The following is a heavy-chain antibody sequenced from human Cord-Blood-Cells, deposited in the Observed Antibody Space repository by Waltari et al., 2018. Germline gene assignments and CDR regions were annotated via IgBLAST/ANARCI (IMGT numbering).Heavy chain of an antibody. CDR1: GYTLTSYA. Sequence: QVQLVQSGAEVKKPGASVKVSCKASGYTLTSYAMHWVRQDPGHRLEWMGWINAGNGNTKYSQKFQGRVTITRDTSASTAYMELSSLRSEDTAVYYCARVGDLIAAAGSPEGYFDYWGQGTLVTVSS. CDR3: ARVGDLIAAAGSPEGYFDY. J-gene: IGHJ4*02. V-gene: IGHV1-3*01. CDR2: INAGNGNT. D-gene: IGHD6-13*01.